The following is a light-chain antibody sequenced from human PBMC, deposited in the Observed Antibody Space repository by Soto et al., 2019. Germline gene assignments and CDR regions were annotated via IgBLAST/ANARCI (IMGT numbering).Light chain of an antibody. J-gene: IGLJ1*01. CDR2: SDD. Sequence: QSVLTQPPSASGTPGQRVTISCSGSSSNIGSNTIHWYQQLPGTAPKLLIHSDDKLPSGVPDRFSGSKSGTSGSLAISGLQSGDAADYYCAAWDDSLNVFVFGAGTKLTVL. CDR1: SSNIGSNT. CDR3: AAWDDSLNVFV. V-gene: IGLV1-44*01.